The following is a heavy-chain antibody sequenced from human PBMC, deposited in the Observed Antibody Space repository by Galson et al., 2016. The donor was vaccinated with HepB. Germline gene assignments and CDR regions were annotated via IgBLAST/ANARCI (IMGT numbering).Heavy chain of an antibody. D-gene: IGHD3-22*01. V-gene: IGHV3-53*01. J-gene: IGHJ3*01. Sequence: SLRLSCAASGFSVSGKYMSWARQVPGKGLEWVSVIFSSDATYYRDSVKGRFTISRDSSKNTLYLQMNNLRAEDTAIYYCEGYSDPFDVWGQGTMVTVSS. CDR1: GFSVSGKY. CDR2: IFSSDAT. CDR3: EGYSDPFDV.